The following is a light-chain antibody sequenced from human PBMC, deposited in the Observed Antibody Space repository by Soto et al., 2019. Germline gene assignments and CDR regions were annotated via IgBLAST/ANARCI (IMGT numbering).Light chain of an antibody. Sequence: EIVLTQSPATLSVSPGQRATLSCRASQRISSNLAWYQQKPGQAPRLLIYGASTRATGIPARFSGSGSETEFTLTISSQQSEDFAVYYCQQYNNWPPYTFGQGTKLEIK. CDR1: QRISSN. CDR2: GAS. CDR3: QQYNNWPPYT. V-gene: IGKV3D-15*01. J-gene: IGKJ2*01.